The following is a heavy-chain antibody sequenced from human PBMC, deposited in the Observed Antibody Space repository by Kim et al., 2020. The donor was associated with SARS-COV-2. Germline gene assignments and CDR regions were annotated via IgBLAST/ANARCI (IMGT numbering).Heavy chain of an antibody. D-gene: IGHD6-13*01. Sequence: YSPSFQGQVTISADKSISTAYLQWSSLKASDTAMYYCARVAAGTRYFDYWGQGTLVTVSS. V-gene: IGHV5-51*01. CDR3: ARVAAGTRYFDY. J-gene: IGHJ4*02.